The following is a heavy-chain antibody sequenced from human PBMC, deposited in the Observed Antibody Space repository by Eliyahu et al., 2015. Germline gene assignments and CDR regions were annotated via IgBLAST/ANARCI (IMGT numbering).Heavy chain of an antibody. CDR3: GRRGWELRKGHFDC. CDR2: IYYSGST. D-gene: IGHD1-26*01. Sequence: QLQLQESGPGLVKPSETLFLTCIFSGGSINXGXYYWDWXRQPPGKGLEWIGSIYYSGSTXYNSSXKXRVTISVATSKNQFSLNLSSVTAADTAVYYCGRRGWELRKGHFDCWGQGALVTVSS. V-gene: IGHV4-39*01. J-gene: IGHJ4*02. CDR1: GGSINXGXYY.